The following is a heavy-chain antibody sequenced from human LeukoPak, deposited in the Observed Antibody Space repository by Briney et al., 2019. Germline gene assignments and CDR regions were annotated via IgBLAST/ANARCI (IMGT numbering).Heavy chain of an antibody. CDR1: GYRFSNFW. D-gene: IGHD3-22*01. CDR3: ARRTNYNDNNWFHL. Sequence: GEALKISFKGSGYRFSNFWIGWVRQMTGKGLEWMGIIYPGDSDTRYSPSFQGQVTISVDKSINTAYLHWSSLKASDTAMYYCARRTNYNDNNWFHLWGQGTLVTVSS. J-gene: IGHJ5*02. V-gene: IGHV5-51*01. CDR2: IYPGDSDT.